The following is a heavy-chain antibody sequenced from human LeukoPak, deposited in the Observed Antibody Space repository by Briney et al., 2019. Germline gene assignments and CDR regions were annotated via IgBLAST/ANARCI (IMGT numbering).Heavy chain of an antibody. CDR2: IYSGGST. Sequence: GGSLRLSCAASGLTVSSNYMSWVRQAPGKGLEWVSVIYSGGSTYYADSVKGRFTISRDNSKNTLYLQMNSLRAEDTAVYYCARATVEMATITFDYWGQGTLVTVS. CDR1: GLTVSSNY. J-gene: IGHJ4*02. V-gene: IGHV3-53*01. D-gene: IGHD5-24*01. CDR3: ARATVEMATITFDY.